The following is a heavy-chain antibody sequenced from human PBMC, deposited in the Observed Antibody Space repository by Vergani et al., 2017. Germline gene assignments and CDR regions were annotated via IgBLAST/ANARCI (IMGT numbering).Heavy chain of an antibody. J-gene: IGHJ1*01. V-gene: IGHV3-48*03. D-gene: IGHD6-13*01. Sequence: EVQLVESGGGLVQPGGSLRLSCAASGFTFSSYEMNWVRQAPGKGLEWVSYISSSGSTIYYADSVKGRFTISRDNAKNSLYLQMTSLRAEDTAVYYCARVGFMAAAGTVWGQGTLVTVSS. CDR1: GFTFSSYE. CDR2: ISSSGSTI. CDR3: ARVGFMAAAGTV.